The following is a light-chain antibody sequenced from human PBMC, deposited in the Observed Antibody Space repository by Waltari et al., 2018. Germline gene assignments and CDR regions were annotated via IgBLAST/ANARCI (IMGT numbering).Light chain of an antibody. Sequence: DIQMTQSPSTLSASVGDRATITCRASETINTWLAWYQQKPGKAPNLLIYDASSLQSGVPSRFSGSGSGTEFTLTISCLQSEDFATYYCQQYDNLPLTFGGGTKVEIK. CDR2: DAS. CDR3: QQYDNLPLT. V-gene: IGKV1-5*01. CDR1: ETINTW. J-gene: IGKJ4*01.